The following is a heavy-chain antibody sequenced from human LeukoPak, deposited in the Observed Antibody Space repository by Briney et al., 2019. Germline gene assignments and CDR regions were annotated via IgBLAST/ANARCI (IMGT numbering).Heavy chain of an antibody. V-gene: IGHV4-59*08. Sequence: SETLSLTCAVSGGSISSYYWTWIRQPPGKGLEWIGYISDSGSTNYNPSLKSRVTISVDMSKKQFSLKLTSVTAADTAVYYCARPSNYYDSSGSFDYWGQGTLVTVSS. J-gene: IGHJ4*02. CDR1: GGSISSYY. CDR3: ARPSNYYDSSGSFDY. CDR2: ISDSGST. D-gene: IGHD3-22*01.